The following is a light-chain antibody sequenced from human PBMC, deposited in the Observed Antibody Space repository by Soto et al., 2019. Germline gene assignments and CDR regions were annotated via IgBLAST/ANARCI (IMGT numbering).Light chain of an antibody. V-gene: IGLV7-46*01. J-gene: IGLJ2*01. CDR1: TGTVTSGHY. CDR3: LFSFSGGYVV. Sequence: QAVVTQEPSLTVSPGGTVTLTCGSSTGTVTSGHYPYWFQQKPGQAPRTLIYDTSKKHSWTPARFSGSLLGGKAALTLSGAQPEDEADYYCLFSFSGGYVVAGGGTKVTVL. CDR2: DTS.